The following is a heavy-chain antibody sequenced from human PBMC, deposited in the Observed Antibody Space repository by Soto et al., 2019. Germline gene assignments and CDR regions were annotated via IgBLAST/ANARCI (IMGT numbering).Heavy chain of an antibody. Sequence: LRRSCAASGFTLSSYAMHWVRRAPGKGLEWVAVISYDGSNKYYADSVKGRFTISRDNSKNTLYLQMNSLRAEDTAVYYCARAELRWAYCRSTSCYSFGPWGQGTLVTVSS. CDR2: ISYDGSNK. CDR3: ARAELRWAYCRSTSCYSFGP. J-gene: IGHJ5*02. CDR1: GFTLSSYA. V-gene: IGHV3-30-3*01. D-gene: IGHD2-2*02.